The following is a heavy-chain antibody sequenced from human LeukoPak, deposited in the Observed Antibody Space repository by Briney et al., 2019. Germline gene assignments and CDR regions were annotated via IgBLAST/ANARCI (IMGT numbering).Heavy chain of an antibody. Sequence: PSETLSLTCTVSGYSISSGYYWGWIRQPPGKGLEWIGSIYHSGRTNYNPSLKSRVTISVDTSKNQFSLKLSSVTAADTAVYYCARGGWNKFDYWGQGTLVTVSS. D-gene: IGHD3-22*01. V-gene: IGHV4-38-2*02. CDR2: IYHSGRT. J-gene: IGHJ4*02. CDR3: ARGGWNKFDY. CDR1: GYSISSGYY.